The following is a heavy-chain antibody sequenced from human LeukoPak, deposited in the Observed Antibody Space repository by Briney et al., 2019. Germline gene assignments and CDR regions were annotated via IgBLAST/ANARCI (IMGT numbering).Heavy chain of an antibody. CDR2: IYSGGST. J-gene: IGHJ4*02. D-gene: IGHD3-3*01. Sequence: GGSLRLSCAASGFTVGSNYMSWVRQAPGKGLEWVSVIYSGGSTYYADSVKGRFTISRDNSKNTPYLQMNSLRAEDTAVYYCARMVPNYDFWSGLIPDYFDYWGQGTLVTVSS. V-gene: IGHV3-53*01. CDR1: GFTVGSNY. CDR3: ARMVPNYDFWSGLIPDYFDY.